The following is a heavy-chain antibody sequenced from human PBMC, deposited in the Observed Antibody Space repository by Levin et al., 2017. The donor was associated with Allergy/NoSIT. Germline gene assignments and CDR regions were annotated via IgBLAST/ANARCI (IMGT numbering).Heavy chain of an antibody. J-gene: IGHJ6*03. CDR2: IRSKAYGGTT. CDR1: GFTFGDYA. CDR3: TRDDYDYIWGSYRNYYYYYMDG. V-gene: IGHV3-49*03. D-gene: IGHD3-16*02. Sequence: GGSLRLSCTASGFTFGDYAMSWFRQAPGKGLEWVGFIRSKAYGGTTEYAASVKGRFTISRDDSKSIAYLQMNSLKTEDTAVYYCTRDDYDYIWGSYRNYYYYYMDGWGKGTTVTVSS.